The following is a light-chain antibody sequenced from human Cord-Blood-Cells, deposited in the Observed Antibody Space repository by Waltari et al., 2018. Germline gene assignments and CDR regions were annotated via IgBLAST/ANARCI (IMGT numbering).Light chain of an antibody. J-gene: IGLJ2*01. CDR3: NSRDSSGNHHVV. Sequence: SSELTQDPAVSVALGQTVRITCQVDRIRSYYESWYQQKPGQAPVLVIYGKNNRPSGIPDRFSGSSSGNTASLTITGAQAEDEAYYYCNSRDSSGNHHVVFGGGTKLTVL. CDR1: RIRSYY. CDR2: GKN. V-gene: IGLV3-19*01.